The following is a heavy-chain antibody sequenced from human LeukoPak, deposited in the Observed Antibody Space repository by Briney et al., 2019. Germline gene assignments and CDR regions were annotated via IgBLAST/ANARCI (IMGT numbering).Heavy chain of an antibody. Sequence: GGSLRLSCAATGIIVSSNYMSWVRQAPGKGLEWVSVIYGDGSTYYADSVKGRFTISRDNSKNTLYLQMNSLRPEDTAVYYCARRFTTGWHLDYWGQRTLVTVSS. J-gene: IGHJ4*02. CDR1: GIIVSSNY. D-gene: IGHD6-19*01. CDR3: ARRFTTGWHLDY. V-gene: IGHV3-53*01. CDR2: IYGDGST.